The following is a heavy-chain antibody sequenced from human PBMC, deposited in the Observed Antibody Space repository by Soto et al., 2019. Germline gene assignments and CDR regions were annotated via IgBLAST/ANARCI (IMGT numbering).Heavy chain of an antibody. J-gene: IGHJ6*02. CDR1: GGTFSSYA. D-gene: IGHD3-16*01. Sequence: GASVKVSCKASGGTFSSYAISWVRQAPGQGLEWMGGIIPIFGTANYAQKFQGRVAITADESTSTAYMELSSLRSEDTAVYYCARELGIGGYYYYGMDVWGQGTTVTVS. CDR3: ARELGIGGYYYYGMDV. V-gene: IGHV1-69*13. CDR2: IIPIFGTA.